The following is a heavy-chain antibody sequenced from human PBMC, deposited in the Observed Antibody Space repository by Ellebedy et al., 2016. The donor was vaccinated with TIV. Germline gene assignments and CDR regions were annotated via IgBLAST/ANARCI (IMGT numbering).Heavy chain of an antibody. CDR2: INPNSGGT. CDR1: GYTFTGYY. Sequence: AASVKVSCKASGYTFTGYYMHWVRQAPGQGLEWMGWINPNSGGTNYAQKFQGWVTMTRDTSISTAYMELSRLRSDDTAVYYCASSRQVEEYSSSSGAFDIWGQGTMVTVSS. V-gene: IGHV1-2*04. CDR3: ASSRQVEEYSSSSGAFDI. J-gene: IGHJ3*02. D-gene: IGHD6-6*01.